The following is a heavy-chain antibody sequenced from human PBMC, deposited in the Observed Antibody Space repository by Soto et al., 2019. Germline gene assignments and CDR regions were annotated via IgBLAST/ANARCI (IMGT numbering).Heavy chain of an antibody. CDR3: AHPRGYGVFDAVDI. Sequence: GGSLRLSCATSGFVFTTYAMNWVRQAPGKGLEWVSAISSSGESTFYAESVRGRFTISRDNSLNTLYLQMRSLRPEDTAVYYCAHPRGYGVFDAVDIWGQGTMVTVSS. D-gene: IGHD4-17*01. J-gene: IGHJ3*02. CDR1: GFVFTTYA. V-gene: IGHV3-23*01. CDR2: ISSSGEST.